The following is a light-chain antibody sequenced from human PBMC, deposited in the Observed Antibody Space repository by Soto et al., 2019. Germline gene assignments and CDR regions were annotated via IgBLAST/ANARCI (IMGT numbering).Light chain of an antibody. CDR3: QQLNSYPLT. CDR1: QGVRDD. J-gene: IGKJ4*01. V-gene: IGKV1-17*01. CDR2: AAS. Sequence: IRMSQSPSSLSASVGDRVTITCRASQGVRDDLAWYQQKPGKAPKLLIYAASSLQSGVPSRFSGSGSGTDFTLTISSLQPEDFATYYCQQLNSYPLTFAGGTKVAIK.